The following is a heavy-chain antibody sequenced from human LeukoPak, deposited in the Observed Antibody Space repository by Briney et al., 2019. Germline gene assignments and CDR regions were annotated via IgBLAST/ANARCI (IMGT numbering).Heavy chain of an antibody. V-gene: IGHV1-24*01. CDR1: GFGLSVLS. J-gene: IGHJ4*02. CDR2: IRPETGEP. CDR3: STDSGRSYFYFDF. D-gene: IGHD3-10*01. Sequence: ASVKVSCKISGFGLSVLSIHWMRQTPGKGLEWVGGIRPETGEPIFAQKFRGRVTITEDTFTDTGYLELRGLTSEDTAVYYCSTDSGRSYFYFDFWGQGTLVTVSS.